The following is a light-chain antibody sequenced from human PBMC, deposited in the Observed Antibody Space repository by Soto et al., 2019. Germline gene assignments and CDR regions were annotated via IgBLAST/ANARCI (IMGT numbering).Light chain of an antibody. V-gene: IGKV1-12*01. Sequence: DIQMTQSPSSVSASVGDRVTITCRASQDITDWLAWYQQKPGKAPKLLIYAASGLQSGVPSRFSGSGSGTDFTLTISRLQHEDFAAYYCQQAHSFPPTFGQGTRMEIK. J-gene: IGKJ5*01. CDR3: QQAHSFPPT. CDR2: AAS. CDR1: QDITDW.